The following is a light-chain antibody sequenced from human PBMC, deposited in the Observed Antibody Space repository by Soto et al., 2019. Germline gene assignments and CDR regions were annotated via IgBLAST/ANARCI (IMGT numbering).Light chain of an antibody. J-gene: IGLJ1*01. CDR2: SNN. V-gene: IGLV1-47*02. Sequence: QSALTQPPSASGSPGQSVTISCAGSNSDVGGYDFVSWYQQLPGTAPKLLIYSNNQWPSGVPDRFSGSKSGTSASLAISGLRSEDEADYYCAAWDDSLSGYVFGTGTKLTVL. CDR3: AAWDDSLSGYV. CDR1: NSDVGGYDF.